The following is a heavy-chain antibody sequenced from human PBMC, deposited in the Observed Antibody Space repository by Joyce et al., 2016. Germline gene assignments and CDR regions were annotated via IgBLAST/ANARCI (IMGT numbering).Heavy chain of an antibody. D-gene: IGHD4-17*01. V-gene: IGHV4-61*02. Sequence: QVQLQESGPGLVKPSQTLSLTCSVSGGSISSGTYYWSWRRQPAGKGLEWIGRIYSNGTTGYNPSLKRRVTISADASRTQVALSLSSVTAADTAVYFCARLFDDYGDYGGAYFDYWGQGILVTVSS. CDR3: ARLFDDYGDYGGAYFDY. J-gene: IGHJ4*02. CDR2: IYSNGTT. CDR1: GGSISSGTYY.